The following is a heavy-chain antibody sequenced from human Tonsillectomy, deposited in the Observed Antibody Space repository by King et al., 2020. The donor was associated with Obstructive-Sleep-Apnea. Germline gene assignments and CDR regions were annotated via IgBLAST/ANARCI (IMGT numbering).Heavy chain of an antibody. CDR1: GYSFTSYY. CDR3: ARELGQQLVPGY. D-gene: IGHD6-6*01. J-gene: IGHJ4*02. V-gene: IGHV1-46*01. Sequence: QLVQSGAEVKKPGASVNASCRASGYSFTSYYMYWVRQAPGQGLEWVGLINPSSGATSYAQKLQGRVTMTRDTSTNTVYVELRSLRSEDTAVYYCARELGQQLVPGYWGQGTLVTVSS. CDR2: INPSSGAT.